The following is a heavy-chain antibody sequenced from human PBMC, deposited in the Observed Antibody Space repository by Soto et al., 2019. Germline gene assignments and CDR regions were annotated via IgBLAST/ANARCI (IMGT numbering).Heavy chain of an antibody. CDR1: GFTFSSYA. J-gene: IGHJ4*02. CDR3: AKDPYDTRSVGH. Sequence: GGSLRLSCAAPGFTFSSYAMSWVRQAPGKGLEWVSAISGSGGSTYYADSVKGRFTISRDNSKNTLYLQMNSLRAEDTAVYYCAKDPYDTRSVGHWGQGTLVTVSS. D-gene: IGHD5-12*01. CDR2: ISGSGGST. V-gene: IGHV3-23*01.